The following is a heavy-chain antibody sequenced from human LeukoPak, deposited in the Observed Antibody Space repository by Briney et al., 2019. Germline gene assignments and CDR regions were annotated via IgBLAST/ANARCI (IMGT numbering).Heavy chain of an antibody. Sequence: GGSLRLSCAASGFTFSSYDMHWVRQPAGEGLQLVSGIGTGGDTYYAGSVKGRFTISRENAKNSLYLQMNSLRRNDTAVYFCARGSNLGFEPWGQGTLVTVSP. D-gene: IGHD5-24*01. CDR2: IGTGGDT. CDR1: GFTFSSYD. CDR3: ARGSNLGFEP. V-gene: IGHV3-13*04. J-gene: IGHJ5*02.